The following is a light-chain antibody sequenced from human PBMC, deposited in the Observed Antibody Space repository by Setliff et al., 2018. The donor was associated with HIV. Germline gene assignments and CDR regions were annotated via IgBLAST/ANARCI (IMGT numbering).Light chain of an antibody. Sequence: IQMTQSPSTLSASVGDRVTITCRASQNLNTWLAWYQQKPGKAPKLLIYKASTLEGGVPSRFSGSGSGTEFTLTISSLQPDDFATYYCQQYDTSPWTFGLGTKVNIK. CDR3: QQYDTSPWT. V-gene: IGKV1-5*03. CDR2: KAS. J-gene: IGKJ1*01. CDR1: QNLNTW.